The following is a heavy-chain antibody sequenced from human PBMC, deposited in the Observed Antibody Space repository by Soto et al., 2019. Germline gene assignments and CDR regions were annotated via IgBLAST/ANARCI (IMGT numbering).Heavy chain of an antibody. J-gene: IGHJ6*02. CDR2: IYYSGST. V-gene: IGHV4-31*11. CDR3: ARDAGKGYYYYGMDV. D-gene: IGHD1-1*01. CDR1: GGSISSGGDS. Sequence: SETLSLTCAVSGGSISSGGDSWSWIRQHPGKGLEWIGYIYYSGSTYYNPSLKSRVTISVDTSKNQFSLKLSSVTAADTAVYYCARDAGKGYYYYGMDVWGQGTTVTVSS.